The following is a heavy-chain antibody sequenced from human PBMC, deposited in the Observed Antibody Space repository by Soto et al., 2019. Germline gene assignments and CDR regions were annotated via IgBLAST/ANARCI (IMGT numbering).Heavy chain of an antibody. CDR3: ARDRVYYYDSSGYYNFDF. CDR2: VPYDGTKQ. CDR1: GFTFSHYA. D-gene: IGHD3-22*01. J-gene: IGHJ4*02. Sequence: QVHLVESGGGVVQPGRSLRVSCAASGFTFSHYAMHWVRQAPGKGLEWVAVVPYDGTKQFYADSVKGRFTISRDSSKSTLYLQMNNLRDEDTAVYYCARDRVYYYDSSGYYNFDFWGQGTLVTVSS. V-gene: IGHV3-30-3*01.